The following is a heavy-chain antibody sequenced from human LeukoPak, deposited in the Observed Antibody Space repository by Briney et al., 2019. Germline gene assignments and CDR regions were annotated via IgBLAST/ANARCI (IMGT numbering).Heavy chain of an antibody. J-gene: IGHJ4*02. D-gene: IGHD2-15*01. CDR2: IIPIFGTA. CDR3: ARLLYYCSGGSCSHRHFDY. CDR1: GGTFSSYA. V-gene: IGHV1-69*05. Sequence: SVKVSCKASGGTFSSYAISWVRQAPGQGLGWMGGIIPIFGTANYAQKFQGRVTITTDESTSTAYMELSSLRSEDTAVYYCARLLYYCSGGSCSHRHFDYWGQGTLVTVSS.